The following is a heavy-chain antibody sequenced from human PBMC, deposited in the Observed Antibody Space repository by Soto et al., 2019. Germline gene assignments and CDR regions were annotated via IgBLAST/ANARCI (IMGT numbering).Heavy chain of an antibody. V-gene: IGHV3-33*01. J-gene: IGHJ6*02. Sequence: GGSLRLSCAASGFTFNSYGMHWVRQAPGKGLEWVAVIWYDGSNKYYADSVKGRFTISRDNSKNTLYLQMNSLRAEDTAVYYCARDGLYCSSTSCSDYYGMDVWGQGTTVTVSS. CDR2: IWYDGSNK. CDR3: ARDGLYCSSTSCSDYYGMDV. CDR1: GFTFNSYG. D-gene: IGHD2-2*01.